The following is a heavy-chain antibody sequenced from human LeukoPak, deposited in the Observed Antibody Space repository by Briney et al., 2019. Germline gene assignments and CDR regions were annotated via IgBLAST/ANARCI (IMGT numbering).Heavy chain of an antibody. CDR3: ARGRPSYYDSSGYYYPHFDY. Sequence: PSETLSLTCAVYGGSFSGYYWSWIRQPPGKGLEWIGEINHSGSTNYNPSLKSRVTISVDTSKNQFSLKPSSVTAADTAVYYCARGRPSYYDSSGYYYPHFDYWGQGTLVTVSS. J-gene: IGHJ4*02. D-gene: IGHD3-22*01. CDR1: GGSFSGYY. CDR2: INHSGST. V-gene: IGHV4-34*01.